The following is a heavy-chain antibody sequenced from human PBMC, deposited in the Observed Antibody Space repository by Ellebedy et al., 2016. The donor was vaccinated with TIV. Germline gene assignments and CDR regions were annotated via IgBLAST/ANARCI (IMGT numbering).Heavy chain of an antibody. CDR1: GFSFSSYG. J-gene: IGHJ2*01. V-gene: IGHV3-30*18. D-gene: IGHD3-3*01. CDR3: AKGGSKSGYSFDL. Sequence: GESLKISCAVSGFSFSSYGMHWVRQAPGKGLEWVTCISSDGNDKYYGDSVKGRFTISRDNSKNTLYLQMNSLRAEDTAVYYCAKGGSKSGYSFDLWGRGTLVTVSS. CDR2: ISSDGNDK.